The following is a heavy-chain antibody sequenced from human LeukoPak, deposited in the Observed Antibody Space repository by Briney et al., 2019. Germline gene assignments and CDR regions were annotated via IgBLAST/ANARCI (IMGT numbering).Heavy chain of an antibody. CDR2: IHYSGST. Sequence: SETLSLTCTVSGGSISNYYWSWIRQPPGKGLEWIGYIHYSGSTNYNPSLKSRVTISVDTSKNQFSLKLSSVTAADTAVYYCARYFRAKTLDQWGQGTLVTVSS. D-gene: IGHD3-9*01. J-gene: IGHJ4*02. CDR3: ARYFRAKTLDQ. V-gene: IGHV4-59*01. CDR1: GGSISNYY.